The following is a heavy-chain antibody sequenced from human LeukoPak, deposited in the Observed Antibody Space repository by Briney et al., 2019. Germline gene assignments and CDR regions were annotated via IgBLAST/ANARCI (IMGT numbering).Heavy chain of an antibody. Sequence: GGSLRLSCAASGFTFSSYEMNWVRQAPGKGLEWVSYISSSGSTIYYADSVKGRFTISRDNAKNSLYLQMNSLRAEDTAVYYCARDSISWFGESPGGFDYWGQGTLVTVSS. CDR3: ARDSISWFGESPGGFDY. V-gene: IGHV3-48*03. D-gene: IGHD3-10*01. CDR2: ISSSGSTI. J-gene: IGHJ4*02. CDR1: GFTFSSYE.